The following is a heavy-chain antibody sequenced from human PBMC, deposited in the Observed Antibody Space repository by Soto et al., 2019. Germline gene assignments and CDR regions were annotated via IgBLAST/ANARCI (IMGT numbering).Heavy chain of an antibody. CDR2: IYYSGST. V-gene: IGHV4-39*01. CDR1: GGSISSSSYY. Sequence: SETLSLTCTVSGGSISSSSYYWGWIRQPPGKGLEWIGSIYYSGSTYYNPSLKSRVTISVDTSKNQFSLKLSSVTAADTAVYYCAKKYCTNGVCLDSYYYYYYMDVWGKGTTVTVSS. CDR3: AKKYCTNGVCLDSYYYYYYMDV. D-gene: IGHD2-8*01. J-gene: IGHJ6*03.